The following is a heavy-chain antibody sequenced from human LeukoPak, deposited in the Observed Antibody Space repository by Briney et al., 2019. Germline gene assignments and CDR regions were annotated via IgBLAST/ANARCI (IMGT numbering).Heavy chain of an antibody. CDR3: ARDYYDTSGPHVFDY. Sequence: ASVKVSCKASGYTFINYGISWVRQAPGQGLEWMGWISAYNAKTNSAQKLQGRVTMTTDTSTSTAYMELTSLTSDDTAVYYCARDYYDTSGPHVFDYWGQGTLVTVSS. CDR2: ISAYNAKT. D-gene: IGHD3-22*01. V-gene: IGHV1-18*01. CDR1: GYTFINYG. J-gene: IGHJ4*02.